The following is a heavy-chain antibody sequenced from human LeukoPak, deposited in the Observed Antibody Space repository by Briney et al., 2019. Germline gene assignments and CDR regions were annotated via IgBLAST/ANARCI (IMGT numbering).Heavy chain of an antibody. CDR3: ARESTCGGDCSGQAFDI. J-gene: IGHJ3*02. CDR1: GFTLRNYW. D-gene: IGHD2-21*02. V-gene: IGHV3-7*01. Sequence: GGSLRLSCGASGFTLRNYWVNWVRQAPGKGLEWVANIKQDINEKYCVDSVKGRITVSRDNSKNTLYLQMNSLRAEDTAVYYCARESTCGGDCSGQAFDIWGQGTMVTVSS. CDR2: IKQDINEK.